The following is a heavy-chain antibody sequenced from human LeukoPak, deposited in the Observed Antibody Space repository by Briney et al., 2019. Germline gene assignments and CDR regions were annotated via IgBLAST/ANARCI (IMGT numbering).Heavy chain of an antibody. J-gene: IGHJ4*02. CDR2: ISSSSTI. D-gene: IGHD3-16*02. V-gene: IGHV3-69-1*02. CDR1: GFTFSDYY. CDR3: ARDRFMITFGGVIEFDY. Sequence: GGSLRLSCAASGFTFSDYYMNWVRLAPGKGLEWVSSISSSSTIYYADSVKGRFTISRDNAKNSLYLQMNSLRAEDTAVYYCARDRFMITFGGVIEFDYWGQGTLVTVSS.